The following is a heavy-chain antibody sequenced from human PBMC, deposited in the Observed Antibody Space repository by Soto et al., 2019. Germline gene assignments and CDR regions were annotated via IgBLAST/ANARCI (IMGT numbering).Heavy chain of an antibody. CDR2: ISAYNGNT. CDR1: GYTFTNYG. V-gene: IGHV1-18*01. Sequence: QVQLVQSGAEVKKPGASVKVSCKASGYTFTNYGISWVRQAPGQGLEWMGWISAYNGNTKYAQKVQGRVTMTTDTSTRTAYMELRSLISDDTAVYYCARDSPPVDYWGQGTLVTVSS. CDR3: ARDSPPVDY. J-gene: IGHJ4*02.